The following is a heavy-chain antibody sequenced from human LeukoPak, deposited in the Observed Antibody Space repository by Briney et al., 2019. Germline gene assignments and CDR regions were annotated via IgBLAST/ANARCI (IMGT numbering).Heavy chain of an antibody. J-gene: IGHJ6*03. D-gene: IGHD6-19*01. CDR1: GGTFSSYA. V-gene: IGHV1-69*05. CDR3: ARGLIAVAPGWSYMDV. Sequence: SVKVSCKASGGTFSSYAISWVRQAPGQGLEWMGGIIPIFGTANYAQKFQGRVTITTDESTRTAYMELSSLRSEDTAVYYCARGLIAVAPGWSYMDVWGKGTTVTVSS. CDR2: IIPIFGTA.